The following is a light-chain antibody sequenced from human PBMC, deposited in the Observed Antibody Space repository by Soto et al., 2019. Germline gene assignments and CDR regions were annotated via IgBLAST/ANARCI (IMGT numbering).Light chain of an antibody. J-gene: IGLJ1*01. CDR3: CSYTTSNTFV. CDR2: HVT. Sequence: QSALTQPASVSGSLGQSITISCSGTSSDVGAYNYVSWYQQYPGKAPKLMIYHVTDRPSGVSNRFSGSKSGNTASLTISGLQAEDEADYYGCSYTTSNTFVFGTGTKVTVL. V-gene: IGLV2-14*01. CDR1: SSDVGAYNY.